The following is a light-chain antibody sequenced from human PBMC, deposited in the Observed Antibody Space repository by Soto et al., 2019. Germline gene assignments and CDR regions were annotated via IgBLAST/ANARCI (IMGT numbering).Light chain of an antibody. V-gene: IGKV3-15*01. Sequence: EIVMTQSPATLSVSAGERATLFCRASQSVGRTLAWYQQKPGQSPRLLVYGASTRATGIPARFSGSGSGTEFTLTISSLQSEDFAVYYCHQFGYSPRTFGQGTKVDIK. CDR3: HQFGYSPRT. CDR2: GAS. CDR1: QSVGRT. J-gene: IGKJ1*01.